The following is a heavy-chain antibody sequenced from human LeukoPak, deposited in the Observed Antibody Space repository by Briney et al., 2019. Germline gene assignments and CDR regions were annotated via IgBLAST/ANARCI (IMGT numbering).Heavy chain of an antibody. J-gene: IGHJ4*02. CDR3: ARSNSGYDLGGLYYFDY. V-gene: IGHV7-4-1*02. Sequence: ASVKVSCKASGYTFTSYAMNWVRQAPGQGLEWMGWIITNTGNPTYAQGFTGRFVFSLDTSVSTAYLQISSLKAEDTAVYYCARSNSGYDLGGLYYFDYWGQGTLVTVSS. CDR1: GYTFTSYA. CDR2: IITNTGNP. D-gene: IGHD5-12*01.